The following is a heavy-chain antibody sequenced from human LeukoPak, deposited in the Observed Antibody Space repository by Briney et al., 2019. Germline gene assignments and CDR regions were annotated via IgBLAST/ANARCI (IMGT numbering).Heavy chain of an antibody. CDR3: ARCHRTSISCGFDP. V-gene: IGHV4-30-4*08. D-gene: IGHD2-2*01. CDR1: GGSIRRSDYY. Sequence: SQTLSLTCTVSGGSIRRSDYYWSWIRQPPGKGLEWIGYIYYSGSTYYNPSLDSRITISVDTSKNQFPLHLNSVTAADTAVYYCARCHRTSISCGFDPWGQGTLVTVSS. J-gene: IGHJ5*02. CDR2: IYYSGST.